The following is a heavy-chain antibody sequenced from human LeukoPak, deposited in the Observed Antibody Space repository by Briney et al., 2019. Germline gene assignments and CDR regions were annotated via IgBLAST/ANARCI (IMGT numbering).Heavy chain of an antibody. CDR3: ARVGETLIGYCSSTSCPFDY. CDR1: GGTFISYA. D-gene: IGHD2-2*01. J-gene: IGHJ4*02. Sequence: SVKVSCKASGGTFISYAISWVRQAPGQGLEWMGGIIPIFGTANYAQKFQGRVTITADESTSTAYMELSSLRSEDTAVYYCARVGETLIGYCSSTSCPFDYWGQGTLVTVSS. V-gene: IGHV1-69*01. CDR2: IIPIFGTA.